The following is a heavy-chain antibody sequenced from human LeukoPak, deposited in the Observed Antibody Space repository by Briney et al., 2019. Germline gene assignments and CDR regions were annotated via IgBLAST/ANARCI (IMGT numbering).Heavy chain of an antibody. V-gene: IGHV4-61*02. CDR1: GGSISSGSYY. J-gene: IGHJ4*02. D-gene: IGHD3-10*01. CDR3: ARDPSGGYFDY. Sequence: PSQTLSLTCTVSGGSISSGSYYWSWLRQPAGKGLEWIGRIYTSGSTNYNPSLKSRVTISVDTSKNQFSLKLSSVTAADTAVYYCARDPSGGYFDYWGQGTLVTVSS. CDR2: IYTSGST.